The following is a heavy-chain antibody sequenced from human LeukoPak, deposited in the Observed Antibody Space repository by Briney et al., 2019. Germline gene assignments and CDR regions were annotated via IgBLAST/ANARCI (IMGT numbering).Heavy chain of an antibody. D-gene: IGHD6-19*01. CDR2: IGSSSSYI. CDR3: ARGGAVAGLDY. CDR1: GFTFSSYS. V-gene: IGHV3-21*01. Sequence: GGSLRLSCAASGFTFSSYSMNWVRQAPGKGLEWVSSIGSSSSYIYYADSVKGRFTISRDNAKNSLYLQMNSLRAEDTAVYYCARGGAVAGLDYWGQGTLVTVSS. J-gene: IGHJ4*02.